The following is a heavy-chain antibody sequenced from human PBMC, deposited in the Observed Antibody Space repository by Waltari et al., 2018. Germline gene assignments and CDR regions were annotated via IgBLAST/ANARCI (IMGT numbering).Heavy chain of an antibody. CDR3: TRNYNGLGV. J-gene: IGHJ6*02. Sequence: QVQLVQSGAELKKPGASMRASCKASGYTFTDYQIYWVRQAPGQGLEWVGWINPKSGGTNYAQKLQGRVTMTRDTSISTAYMELTSLTFDDAAVYYCTRNYNGLGVWGQGTTVTVSS. V-gene: IGHV1-2*02. D-gene: IGHD3-10*01. CDR2: INPKSGGT. CDR1: GYTFTDYQ.